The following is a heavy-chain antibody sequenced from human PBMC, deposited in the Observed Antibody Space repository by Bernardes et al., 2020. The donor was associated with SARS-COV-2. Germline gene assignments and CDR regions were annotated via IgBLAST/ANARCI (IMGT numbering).Heavy chain of an antibody. CDR1: GGSISSSSYY. D-gene: IGHD3-3*01. V-gene: IGHV4-39*01. J-gene: IGHJ5*02. Sequence: SETLSLTCTVSGGSISSSSYYWGWIRQPPGKGLEWIGSIYYSGSTYYNPSLKSRVTISVDTSKNQFSLKLSSVTAADTAVYYCARHYDFWSGPPLDPWGQGTLVTVSS. CDR3: ARHYDFWSGPPLDP. CDR2: IYYSGST.